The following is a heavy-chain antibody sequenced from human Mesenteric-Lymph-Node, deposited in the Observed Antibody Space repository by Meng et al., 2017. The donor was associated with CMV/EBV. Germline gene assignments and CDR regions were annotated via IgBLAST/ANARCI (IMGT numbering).Heavy chain of an antibody. CDR3: SRISLVRGPITYYSYAMDV. V-gene: IGHV4-59*01. CDR1: GGSINSYY. J-gene: IGHJ6*02. Sequence: SETLSLTCTVSGGSINSYYWNWIRQPPGKELEWIGYISYIGSTSYNPSLKSRVTISVDTSKNQFSLRLSSVTAADTAVYYCSRISLVRGPITYYSYAMDVWGQGTTVTVSS. D-gene: IGHD3-10*01. CDR2: ISYIGST.